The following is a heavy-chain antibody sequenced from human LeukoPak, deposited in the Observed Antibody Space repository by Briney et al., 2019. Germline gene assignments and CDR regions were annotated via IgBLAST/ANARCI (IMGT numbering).Heavy chain of an antibody. J-gene: IGHJ4*02. CDR1: GGSISSYY. V-gene: IGHV4-59*01. D-gene: IGHD3-10*01. CDR2: IYYSGST. CDR3: ARKSITMVRGVIISRFDY. Sequence: PSETLSLTCTVSGGSISSYYWSWIRQPPGKGLEWIGYIYYSGSTNYNPSLKSRVTISVDTSKNQFSLKLSSVTAADTAVYYCARKSITMVRGVIISRFDYWGQGTLVTVSS.